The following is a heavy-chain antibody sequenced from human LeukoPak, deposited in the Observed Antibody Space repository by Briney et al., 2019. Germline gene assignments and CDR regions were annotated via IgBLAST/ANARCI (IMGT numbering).Heavy chain of an antibody. CDR2: IKEDGSEK. CDR3: ARNWGHFDF. CDR1: GFTFSSYW. D-gene: IGHD7-27*01. Sequence: GGSLRLSCAASGFTFSSYWMNWVRQAPGKGLEWVACIKEDGSEKYYAGSVKGRFTISRDNARHSLFLQMTSLSAEDTAVYYCARNWGHFDFWGQGSLVTVSS. J-gene: IGHJ4*02. V-gene: IGHV3-7*04.